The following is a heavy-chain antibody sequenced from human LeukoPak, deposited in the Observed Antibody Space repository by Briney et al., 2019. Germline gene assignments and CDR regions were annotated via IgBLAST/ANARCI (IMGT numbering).Heavy chain of an antibody. CDR2: ISSDGSTT. CDR3: ARGRVGAYFDY. J-gene: IGHJ4*02. Sequence: GGSLRLSCAASGFSFSIYWLHWVRQAPGKGLVWVSRISSDGSTTSYADSVKGRLTISRDNAKNTLYLQMNSLRAEDTAVYYCARGRVGAYFDYWGQGTLVTVSS. D-gene: IGHD1-26*01. V-gene: IGHV3-74*01. CDR1: GFSFSIYW.